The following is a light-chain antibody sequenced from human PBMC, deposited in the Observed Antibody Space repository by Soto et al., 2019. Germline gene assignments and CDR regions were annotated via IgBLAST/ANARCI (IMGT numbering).Light chain of an antibody. CDR2: EVS. J-gene: IGLJ1*01. Sequence: QSVLTQPASVSGSPGQSITMSCTGTSSDVGGYDYVSWYQQHPGEVPKLIIFEVSSRPAWISNRFSASKSGNTASLTLSGLQAEDEADYYCSSYTTSSSYVFGTGTKVTVL. V-gene: IGLV2-14*01. CDR3: SSYTTSSSYV. CDR1: SSDVGGYDY.